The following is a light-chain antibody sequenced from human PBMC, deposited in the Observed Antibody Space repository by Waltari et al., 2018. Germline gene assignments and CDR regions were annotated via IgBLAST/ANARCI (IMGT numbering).Light chain of an antibody. CDR3: QQYSNWPRT. V-gene: IGKV3-15*01. CDR2: GAS. J-gene: IGKJ1*01. Sequence: EIVMTQSPATLSVSPGETATLSCRASQSIANNLAWYQQKPGQAPKVFIYGASTRATTVPARFRCSGYGTEFTLTISSLQSEDFAVYYCQQYSNWPRTFGQGTKVEIK. CDR1: QSIANN.